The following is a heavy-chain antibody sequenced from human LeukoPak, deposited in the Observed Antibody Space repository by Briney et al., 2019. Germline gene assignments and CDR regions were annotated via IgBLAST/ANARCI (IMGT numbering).Heavy chain of an antibody. D-gene: IGHD5-12*01. J-gene: IGHJ5*02. CDR1: DDSISDHY. Sequence: PSETLSLTCTVSDDSISDHYRGWIRQPPGKGLEWIGYFHNSGTSTYNPSLKSRVTISADTSKNQFSLKLNSLTTADTAVYYCTRGAGWLIDPWGQGTLVTVSS. CDR3: TRGAGWLIDP. V-gene: IGHV4-59*11. CDR2: FHNSGTS.